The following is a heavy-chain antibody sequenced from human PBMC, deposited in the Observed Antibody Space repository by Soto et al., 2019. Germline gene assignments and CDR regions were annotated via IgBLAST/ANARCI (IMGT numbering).Heavy chain of an antibody. V-gene: IGHV4-4*02. CDR3: ARRTWGMDV. J-gene: IGHJ6*02. Sequence: QVQLQESGPGLVKPSGTLSLTCAVSSGSIDTTNWWSWVRQTPGKGLEWIGEIFHSGNTYYNPSLASRVTISVDTSKTQCSLNLRSVTAADTAVYYCARRTWGMDVWGQGTTVTVSS. CDR1: SGSIDTTNW. CDR2: IFHSGNT. D-gene: IGHD2-8*01.